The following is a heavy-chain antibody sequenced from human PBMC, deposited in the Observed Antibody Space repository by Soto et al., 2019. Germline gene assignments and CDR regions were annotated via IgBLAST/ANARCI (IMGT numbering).Heavy chain of an antibody. CDR1: GFTVSSNY. CDR2: IYSGGST. D-gene: IGHD4-17*01. J-gene: IGHJ6*03. Sequence: GGSLRLSCAASGFTVSSNYMSWVRQAPGKGLEWVSVIYSGGSTFYADSVKGRFTTSRDNSKNTLYLLINSLRAEDTAVYYCATTATPYYYMDVWGKGTTVTVSS. CDR3: ATTATPYYYMDV. V-gene: IGHV3-66*01.